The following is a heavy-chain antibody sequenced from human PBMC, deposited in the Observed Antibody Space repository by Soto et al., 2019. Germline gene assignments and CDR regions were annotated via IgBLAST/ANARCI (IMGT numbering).Heavy chain of an antibody. CDR2: IGNRGTGI. D-gene: IGHD6-13*01. J-gene: IGHJ5*02. CDR3: ARDLRAVGMASRFDP. Sequence: QVQLVESGGGLVKPGGSLRLSCEASGFTFGDYYMTWIRQAPGKGLEWVSFIGNRGTGIYYADSVKGRFTIFRENAKNSLYLQMTSPRAEDTAMYYWARDLRAVGMASRFDPWGQGTLVTVSS. V-gene: IGHV3-11*01. CDR1: GFTFGDYY.